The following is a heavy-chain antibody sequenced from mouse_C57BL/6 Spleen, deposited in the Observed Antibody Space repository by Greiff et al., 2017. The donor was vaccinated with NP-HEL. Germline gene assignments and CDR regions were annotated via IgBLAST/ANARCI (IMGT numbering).Heavy chain of an antibody. CDR1: GYAFSSSW. V-gene: IGHV1-82*01. CDR3: ARCHGSSSYYAMDY. CDR2: IYPGDGDT. J-gene: IGHJ4*01. Sequence: VKLQQSGPELVKPGASVKISCKASGYAFSSSWMNWVKQRPGKGLEWIGRIYPGDGDTNYNGKFKGKATLTADKSSSTAYMQLSSLTSEDSAVYFCARCHGSSSYYAMDYWGQGTSVTVSS. D-gene: IGHD1-1*01.